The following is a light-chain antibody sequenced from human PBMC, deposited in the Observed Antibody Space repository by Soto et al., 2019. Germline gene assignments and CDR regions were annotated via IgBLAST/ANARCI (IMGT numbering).Light chain of an antibody. Sequence: EIVLTQSPATLSLSPGERATLSCRASQSVGGSLAWYQQKPGQAPRLLIYDASKRATDIPARFSGSGSGTDFTLTISSLEPEDFARYYCQQRGAWPLTFGGGTKVEIK. CDR2: DAS. CDR3: QQRGAWPLT. CDR1: QSVGGS. V-gene: IGKV3-11*01. J-gene: IGKJ4*01.